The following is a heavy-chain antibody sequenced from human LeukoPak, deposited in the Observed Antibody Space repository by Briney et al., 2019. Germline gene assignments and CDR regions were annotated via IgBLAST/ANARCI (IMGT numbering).Heavy chain of an antibody. CDR1: GGSINSTSHY. CDR3: ARDKSGDRRDY. D-gene: IGHD4-17*01. CDR2: IYYTGST. Sequence: PSETLSLTCTASGGSINSTSHYWGWIRQPPGKGLEWIGNIYYTGSTHYNPSVGSRVTISVDTSKNQFSLMLISVTAADTAVYYCARDKSGDRRDYWGQGLLVTVSS. J-gene: IGHJ4*02. V-gene: IGHV4-39*07.